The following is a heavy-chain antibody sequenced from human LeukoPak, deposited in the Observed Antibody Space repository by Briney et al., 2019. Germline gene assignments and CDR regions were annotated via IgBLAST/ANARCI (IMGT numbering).Heavy chain of an antibody. Sequence: GGSLRLSCEGSGFTFSGYYMSWIRQAPGKGLEWVSYINPSGSTIYYADSVKGRFTISRDNAKKSLDLQMYSLRAEDTAVYYCARVRGSGFCSGSSCAKDPGYCYYMDVWGKGTTVTVSS. V-gene: IGHV3-11*01. CDR3: ARVRGSGFCSGSSCAKDPGYCYYMDV. CDR1: GFTFSGYY. D-gene: IGHD2-2*01. CDR2: INPSGSTI. J-gene: IGHJ6*03.